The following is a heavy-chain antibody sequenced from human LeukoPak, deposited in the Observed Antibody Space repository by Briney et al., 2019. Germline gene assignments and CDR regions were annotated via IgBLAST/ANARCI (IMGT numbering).Heavy chain of an antibody. J-gene: IGHJ6*04. Sequence: LSETLSLTCTVSGGSISSYYWSWIRQPPGKGLEWIGYIYYSGSTNYNPSLKSRVTISVDTSKNQFSLKLSSVTAADTAVYYCARTMVRGVRHYYYYGMDVWGKGTTVTVSS. CDR3: ARTMVRGVRHYYYYGMDV. V-gene: IGHV4-59*08. CDR1: GGSISSYY. D-gene: IGHD3-10*01. CDR2: IYYSGST.